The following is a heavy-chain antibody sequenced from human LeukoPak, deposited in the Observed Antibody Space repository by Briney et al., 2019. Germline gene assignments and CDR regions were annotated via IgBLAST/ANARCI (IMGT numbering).Heavy chain of an antibody. D-gene: IGHD4-17*01. J-gene: IGHJ3*02. CDR3: ARGRGDYSFDI. CDR2: INPNSGGT. CDR1: GYAFTGYY. V-gene: IGHV1-2*02. Sequence: ASVKVSCKASGYAFTGYYIHWVRQAPGQGLEWMGWINPNSGGTKYAQKFQGRVTMTRDTSITTVYMELSSLRSDDTAVYYCARGRGDYSFDIWGQGTTVTVSS.